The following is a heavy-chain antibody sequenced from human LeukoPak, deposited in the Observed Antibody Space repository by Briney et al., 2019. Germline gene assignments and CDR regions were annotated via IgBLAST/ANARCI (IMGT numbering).Heavy chain of an antibody. D-gene: IGHD3-22*01. J-gene: IGHJ5*02. V-gene: IGHV1-2*02. Sequence: ASVKVSCTASGYTFTGYYMHWVRQAPGQGLEWVGWINPNSGGTNYAQKFQGRVTMTRDTSISTAYMELSRLRSDDTAVYYCARDGSSSYYRNNWFDPWGQGTLVTVSS. CDR3: ARDGSSSYYRNNWFDP. CDR1: GYTFTGYY. CDR2: INPNSGGT.